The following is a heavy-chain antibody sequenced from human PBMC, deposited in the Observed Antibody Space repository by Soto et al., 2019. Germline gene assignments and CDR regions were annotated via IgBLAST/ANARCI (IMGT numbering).Heavy chain of an antibody. D-gene: IGHD3-16*01. CDR1: GFAFSTYG. J-gene: IGHJ4*02. CDR2: ISYDGSTD. V-gene: IGHV3-30*18. CDR3: AKGGGPGRTGGATRYRYDC. Sequence: QVQLVESGGGVVQPGGSLRLSCAASGFAFSTYGMHWVRQAPGKGLEWLAVISYDGSTDYYADSVKGRFTISRDNPKIPRYRRRTGLGPDATVVYFWAKGGGPGRTGGATRYRYDCWGQGTLVTVSS.